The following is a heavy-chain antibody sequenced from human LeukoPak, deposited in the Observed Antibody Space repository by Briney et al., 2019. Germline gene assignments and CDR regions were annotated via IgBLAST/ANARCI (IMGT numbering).Heavy chain of an antibody. CDR2: IYYSGST. V-gene: IGHV4-59*01. D-gene: IGHD1-1*01. Sequence: SETLSLTCTVSGGSISSYYWSWIRQPPGKGLEWIGYIYYSGSTNYNPSLKSRVTISVDTSKNQFSLKLSSVTAADTAEYYCARHTTTPDSYLAYWGQGTLVTVSS. CDR1: GGSISSYY. J-gene: IGHJ4*02. CDR3: ARHTTTPDSYLAY.